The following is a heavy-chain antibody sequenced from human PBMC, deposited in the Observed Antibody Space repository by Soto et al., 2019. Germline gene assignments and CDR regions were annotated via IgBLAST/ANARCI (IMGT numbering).Heavy chain of an antibody. V-gene: IGHV4-39*01. Sequence: SETLSLTCTVSGGSISSSSYYWGWIRKPPGKGLEWIGSIYYSGSTYYNPSLKSRVTISVDTSKNQFSLKLSSVTAADTAVYYCARQGRSSSWYSWFDPWGQGTLVTVSS. CDR3: ARQGRSSSWYSWFDP. D-gene: IGHD6-13*01. CDR1: GGSISSSSYY. J-gene: IGHJ5*02. CDR2: IYYSGST.